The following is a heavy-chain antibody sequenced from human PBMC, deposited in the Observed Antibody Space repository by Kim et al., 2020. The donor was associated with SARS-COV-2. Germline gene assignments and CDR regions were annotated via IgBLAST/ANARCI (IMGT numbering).Heavy chain of an antibody. J-gene: IGHJ4*02. CDR3: AAGGIAAADY. V-gene: IGHV1-2*04. CDR2: GT. Sequence: GTNYAQKFQGWVTMTRDTSISTAYMELSRLRSDDTAVYYCAAGGIAAADYWGQGTLVTVSS. D-gene: IGHD6-13*01.